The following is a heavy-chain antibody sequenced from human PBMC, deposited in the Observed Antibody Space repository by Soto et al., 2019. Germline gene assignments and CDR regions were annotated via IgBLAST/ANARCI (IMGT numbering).Heavy chain of an antibody. V-gene: IGHV4-30-2*01. CDR3: ARGMTTVTTLDY. CDR2: IYHRGST. CDR1: GGSISSGGYS. Sequence: QLQLQESGSGLVKPSQTLSLTCAVSGGSISSGGYSWSWIRQPPGKGLEWIGYIYHRGSTYYNPSLKSRVTISLDRSKKQFSLKLRSVTAAETAVYYGARGMTTVTTLDYWGQGTLVTVSS. J-gene: IGHJ4*02. D-gene: IGHD4-17*01.